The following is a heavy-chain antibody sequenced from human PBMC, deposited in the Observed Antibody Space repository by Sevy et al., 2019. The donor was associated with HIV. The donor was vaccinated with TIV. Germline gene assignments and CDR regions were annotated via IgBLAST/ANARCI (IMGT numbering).Heavy chain of an antibody. V-gene: IGHV3-7*01. CDR2: IKQDGSEK. CDR3: ARDYTMVRGGIRMDV. Sequence: GGSLRLSCAASGFTFSSYWMSWVRQAPGKGLEWVANIKQDGSEKYYVDSVKGRFTISRDNAKNSLYLQMNSLRAEDTAVYYCARDYTMVRGGIRMDVWGQGTTVTVSA. D-gene: IGHD3-10*01. CDR1: GFTFSSYW. J-gene: IGHJ6*01.